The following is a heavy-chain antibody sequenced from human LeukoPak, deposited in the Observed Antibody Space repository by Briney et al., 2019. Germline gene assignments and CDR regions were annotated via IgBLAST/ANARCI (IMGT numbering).Heavy chain of an antibody. J-gene: IGHJ6*03. CDR2: IKQDGSEK. CDR3: AREYSSSLPTYYYYYMDV. V-gene: IGHV3-7*01. D-gene: IGHD6-6*01. Sequence: PGGSLRLSCAASGFTFSSYWMSWVRQAPGKGLEWVANIKQDGSEKYYVDSVKGRFTISRDNAKNSLYLQMNSLRAEDTAVYYCAREYSSSLPTYYYYYMDVWGKGTTVTVSS. CDR1: GFTFSSYW.